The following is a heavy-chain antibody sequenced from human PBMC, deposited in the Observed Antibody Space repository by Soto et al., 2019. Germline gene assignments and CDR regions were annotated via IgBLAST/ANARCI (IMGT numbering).Heavy chain of an antibody. D-gene: IGHD2-15*01. V-gene: IGHV1-2*04. Sequence: ASVKVSCKASGYTFTGYYMHWVRQAPGQGLEWMGWINPNSGGTNYAQKFQGWVTMTRDTSISTAYMELSRLRSDDTAVYYCARDRFANRWYTIYYYYYGMDVWGQGTTVTVS. CDR1: GYTFTGYY. CDR2: INPNSGGT. J-gene: IGHJ6*02. CDR3: ARDRFANRWYTIYYYYYGMDV.